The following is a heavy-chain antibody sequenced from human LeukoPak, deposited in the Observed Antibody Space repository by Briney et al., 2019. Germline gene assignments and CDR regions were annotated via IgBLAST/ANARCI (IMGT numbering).Heavy chain of an antibody. J-gene: IGHJ6*04. V-gene: IGHV3-21*01. Sequence: GGSLRLSCAAFGFTFSSYSMNWVRQAPGKGLEWISSISSSSSYIYYADSVKGRFTISRDNAKNSLYLQMNSLRAEDTAVYYCAELGITMIGGVWGKGTTVTISS. CDR2: ISSSSSYI. CDR3: AELGITMIGGV. CDR1: GFTFSSYS. D-gene: IGHD3-10*02.